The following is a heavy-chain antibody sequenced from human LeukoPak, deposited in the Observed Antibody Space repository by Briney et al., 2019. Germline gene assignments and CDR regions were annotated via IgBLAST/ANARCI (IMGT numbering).Heavy chain of an antibody. V-gene: IGHV4-38-2*01. D-gene: IGHD4-17*01. J-gene: IGHJ2*01. CDR2: IYHSGNT. Sequence: SETLSLTCAVSGYSISSGYYWGWIRQPPGKGPEWIGSIYHSGNTYYNPSLKSRVTISVDTSENQFFLKVTSVTAADAAVYYCARPKYGDAAYFALWGRGALVTVSS. CDR1: GYSISSGYY. CDR3: ARPKYGDAAYFAL.